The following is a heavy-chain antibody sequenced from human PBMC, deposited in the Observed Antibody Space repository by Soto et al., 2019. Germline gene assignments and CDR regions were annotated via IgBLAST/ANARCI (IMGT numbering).Heavy chain of an antibody. D-gene: IGHD4-17*01. CDR3: AGGGEAGYGDSDEGFDF. Sequence: QVQLQESGPGLVKPSQTLSLTCTVSGGSISSGVYSWSWIRQHPGKGLEWIGYIYHTGSTDYNPSLKRRVTKSGDTFKNQFSLTLGSVPAADTAVYYCAGGGEAGYGDSDEGFDFWGPGTLVTVSS. CDR1: GGSISSGVYS. CDR2: IYHTGST. J-gene: IGHJ4*02. V-gene: IGHV4-31*03.